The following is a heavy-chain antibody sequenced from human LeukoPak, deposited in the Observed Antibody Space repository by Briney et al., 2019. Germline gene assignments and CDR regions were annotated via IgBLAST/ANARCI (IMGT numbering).Heavy chain of an antibody. J-gene: IGHJ5*02. CDR1: GGSISTYY. Sequence: SETLSLTSTVSGGSISTYYWSWIRQPPGQGLEWIGYIYYSGNSNYNPSLKSRVTISVDTSKNQFSLKLSSVTAADTAVYYCAGLGASGNGCLCWSEPQGQVTLVTVSS. D-gene: IGHD2-8*01. V-gene: IGHV4-59*01. CDR2: IYYSGNS. CDR3: AGLGASGNGCLCWSEP.